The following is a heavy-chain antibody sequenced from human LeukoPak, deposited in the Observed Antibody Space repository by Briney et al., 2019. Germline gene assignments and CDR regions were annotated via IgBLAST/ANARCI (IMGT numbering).Heavy chain of an antibody. D-gene: IGHD6-13*01. J-gene: IGHJ4*02. Sequence: GGSLRLSCAACGITYSSYGMNGVRQAPGKGLEWVSSISSSSKYIYYADAVKGRFPISRDNAQNSLYLQMNSLRAEDTAVYYCADGTGYSSSWGQGTLVTVSS. CDR1: GITYSSYG. V-gene: IGHV3-21*01. CDR3: ADGTGYSSS. CDR2: ISSSSKYI.